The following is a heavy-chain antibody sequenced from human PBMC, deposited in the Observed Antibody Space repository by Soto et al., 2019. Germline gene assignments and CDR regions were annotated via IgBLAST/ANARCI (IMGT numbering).Heavy chain of an antibody. CDR2: ISSSGGAT. V-gene: IGHV3-23*01. CDR1: GFTFSSYA. D-gene: IGHD4-17*01. CDR3: AKDKGSTVSPSDYYYNGMDV. J-gene: IGHJ6*02. Sequence: EVQLLESGGGLVQPGGSLRLSCAASGFTFSSYAMNWVRQAPGKGLEWVSGISSSGGATYYADSVKGRFTISRSNSKNTLYLQMTSLRAEDTAVYYCAKDKGSTVSPSDYYYNGMDVWGQGTTVTVSS.